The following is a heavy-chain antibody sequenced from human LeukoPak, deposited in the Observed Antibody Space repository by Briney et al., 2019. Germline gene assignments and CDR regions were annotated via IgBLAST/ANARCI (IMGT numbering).Heavy chain of an antibody. Sequence: GGSLRLSCAASGFTFSSYGMHWVRQAPGKGLEWVAFIRYDGSNKYYADSVKGRFTISRDNSESTLYLQMDSLRAEDTAVYYCAKVASVLRFLEWLPDYYYYYMDVWGKGTTVTVSS. CDR1: GFTFSSYG. CDR3: AKVASVLRFLEWLPDYYYYYMDV. V-gene: IGHV3-30*02. D-gene: IGHD3-3*01. J-gene: IGHJ6*03. CDR2: IRYDGSNK.